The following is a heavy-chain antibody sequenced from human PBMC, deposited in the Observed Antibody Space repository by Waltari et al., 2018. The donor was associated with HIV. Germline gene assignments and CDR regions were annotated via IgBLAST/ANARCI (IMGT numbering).Heavy chain of an antibody. CDR1: GFTFDDYA. Sequence: EVQLVESGGGLVQPGRSLRLSCAASGFTFDDYAMHWSRHAPGKGLEWVSGISWNSGSIGYADSVKGRFTISRDNAKNSLYLQMNSLRAEDTALYYCAKDTRYSSSWYHFDYWGQGTLVTVSS. J-gene: IGHJ4*02. CDR2: ISWNSGSI. D-gene: IGHD6-13*01. V-gene: IGHV3-9*01. CDR3: AKDTRYSSSWYHFDY.